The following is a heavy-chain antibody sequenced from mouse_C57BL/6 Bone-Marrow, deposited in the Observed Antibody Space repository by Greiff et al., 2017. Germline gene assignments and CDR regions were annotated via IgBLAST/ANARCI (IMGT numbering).Heavy chain of an antibody. CDR2: IHPNSGST. D-gene: IGHD3-2*02. Sequence: QVQLQQPGAELVKPGASVKLSCKASGYTFTSYWMHWVKQRPGQGLEWIGMIHPNSGSTNYNEKFKSKDTLTVDKSSSTAYMQLSSLTSEDSAVYYCARRQLRPGAMDYWGQGTSVTVSS. CDR1: GYTFTSYW. V-gene: IGHV1-64*01. CDR3: ARRQLRPGAMDY. J-gene: IGHJ4*01.